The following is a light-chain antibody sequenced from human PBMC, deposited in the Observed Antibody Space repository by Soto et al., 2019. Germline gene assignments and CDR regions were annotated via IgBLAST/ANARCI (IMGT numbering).Light chain of an antibody. CDR1: SSDNPSNY. CDR2: SNN. CDR3: AAWDDSLSGRRGV. J-gene: IGLJ1*01. Sequence: QSVLTEPPRVSGSPGERVTISCSGSSSDNPSNYVSWYRHLPCTAPNPLIYSNNQRPSGVPARFSGSKTGSSGSLAISGLRSEDETDYYCAAWDDSLSGRRGVFGTGTKVTVL. V-gene: IGLV1-47*02.